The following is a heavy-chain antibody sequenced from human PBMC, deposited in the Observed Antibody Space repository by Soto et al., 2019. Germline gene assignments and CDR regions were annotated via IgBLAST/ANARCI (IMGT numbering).Heavy chain of an antibody. Sequence: VQLVESGGGVVQPGRSLRLSCAASGFTFDDYAMHWVRQVPGKGLEWVSGINWNSGSIGYGDSVKGRFAISRDNAKNSLHLQMNSLSAEDTAFYYCVKDESINWYSGHFRHWGQGTLVTVSS. D-gene: IGHD6-13*01. CDR3: VKDESINWYSGHFRH. CDR1: GFTFDDYA. J-gene: IGHJ1*01. CDR2: INWNSGSI. V-gene: IGHV3-9*01.